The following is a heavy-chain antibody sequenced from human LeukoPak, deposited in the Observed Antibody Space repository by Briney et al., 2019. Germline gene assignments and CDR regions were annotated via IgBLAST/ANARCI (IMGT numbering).Heavy chain of an antibody. Sequence: PGGSLRLSCAASGFTFSTYAMSWVRQAPGKGLEWVSAISGSGGTTYYADSVKGRSTISRDNSKNTLYLQINSLRAEDTAVYYCAKDSFALEPRNWFDPWGQGTLVTVSS. J-gene: IGHJ5*02. V-gene: IGHV3-23*01. CDR3: AKDSFALEPRNWFDP. CDR1: GFTFSTYA. CDR2: ISGSGGTT. D-gene: IGHD1-1*01.